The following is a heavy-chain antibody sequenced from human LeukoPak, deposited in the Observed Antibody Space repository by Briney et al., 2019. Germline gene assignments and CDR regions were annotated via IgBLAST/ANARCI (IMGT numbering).Heavy chain of an antibody. CDR3: ARASIAAAGRSIDY. Sequence: PSETLSLTCTVSGGSGSSGSYYWSWIRQPPGKGLEWIGYIYYSGSTNYNPSLKSRVTISVDTSKNQFSLKLSSVTAADTAVYYCARASIAAAGRSIDYWGQGTLVTVSS. CDR2: IYYSGST. D-gene: IGHD6-13*01. CDR1: GGSGSSGSYY. V-gene: IGHV4-61*01. J-gene: IGHJ4*02.